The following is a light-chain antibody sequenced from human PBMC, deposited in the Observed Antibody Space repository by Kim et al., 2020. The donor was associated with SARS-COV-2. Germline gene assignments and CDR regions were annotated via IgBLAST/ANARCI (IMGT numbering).Light chain of an antibody. Sequence: DIQMTQSPSSLSASVRDRVTITCRASQSISSYLNWYQQKPGKAPKLLIYGASSLQSGVPSRFSGSGSGTDFTLTISSLQPEDFATYYCQQSYSTPLTFGGGTKLEI. CDR3: QQSYSTPLT. CDR1: QSISSY. CDR2: GAS. V-gene: IGKV1-39*01. J-gene: IGKJ4*01.